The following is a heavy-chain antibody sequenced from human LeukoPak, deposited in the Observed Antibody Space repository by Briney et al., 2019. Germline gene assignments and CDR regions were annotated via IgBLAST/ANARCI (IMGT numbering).Heavy chain of an antibody. CDR1: GGSISSYY. Sequence: SETLSLTCTVSGGSISSYYWSWIRQPAGKGLEWIGRIYTSGSTNYNPSLKSRVTMSVDPSKNQFSLKLSSVTAADTAVYYCARDRPLVTTFLAHAFDMWGQGTMVTVSS. J-gene: IGHJ3*02. V-gene: IGHV4-4*07. CDR3: ARDRPLVTTFLAHAFDM. CDR2: IYTSGST. D-gene: IGHD3-3*02.